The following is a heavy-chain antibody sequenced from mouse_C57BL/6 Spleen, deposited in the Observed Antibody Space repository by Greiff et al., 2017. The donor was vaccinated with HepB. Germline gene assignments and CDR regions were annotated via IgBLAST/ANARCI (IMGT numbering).Heavy chain of an antibody. CDR2: INPNNGGT. V-gene: IGHV1-26*01. CDR1: GYTFTDYY. Sequence: VQLQQSGPELVKPGASVKISCKASGYTFTDYYMNWVKQSHGKSLEWIGDINPNNGGTSYNQKFKGKATLTVDKSSSTAYMELRSLTSEDSAVYYCARWGWEGFAYWGQGTLVTVSA. D-gene: IGHD3-3*01. CDR3: ARWGWEGFAY. J-gene: IGHJ3*01.